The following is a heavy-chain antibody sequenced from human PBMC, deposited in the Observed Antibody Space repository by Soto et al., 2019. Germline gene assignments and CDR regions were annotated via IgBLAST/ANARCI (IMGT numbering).Heavy chain of an antibody. CDR1: GYTFTSYS. V-gene: IGHV1-3*01. CDR3: ARDFYYYGSGSYGVDY. Sequence: ASVKVSCKASGYTFTSYSMHWVRQAPGQRLEWMGWINAGNGNTKYSQKFQGRVTITRDTSASTAYMELSSLRSEDTAVYYCARDFYYYGSGSYGVDYWGQGTLVTVSS. J-gene: IGHJ4*02. CDR2: INAGNGNT. D-gene: IGHD3-10*01.